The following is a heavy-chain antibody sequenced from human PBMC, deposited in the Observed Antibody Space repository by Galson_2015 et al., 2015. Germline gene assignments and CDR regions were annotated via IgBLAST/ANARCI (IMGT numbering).Heavy chain of an antibody. CDR1: GFTFSSYS. V-gene: IGHV3-48*02. J-gene: IGHJ6*03. CDR2: ISSSSSTI. CDR3: ATPPYYYYYMDV. Sequence: SLRLSCAASGFTFSSYSMNWVRQAPGKGQEWVSYISSSSSTIYYADSVKGRFTISRDNAKNSLYLQMNSLKDEDTAVYYCATPPYYYYYMDVWGKGTTVTVSS.